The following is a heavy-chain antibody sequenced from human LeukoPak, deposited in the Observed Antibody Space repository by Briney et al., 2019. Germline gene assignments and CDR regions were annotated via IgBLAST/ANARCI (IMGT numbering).Heavy chain of an antibody. CDR3: ARGGYDHAFDI. J-gene: IGHJ3*02. V-gene: IGHV3-23*01. D-gene: IGHD2-15*01. Sequence: GGSLRLSCAASGLTFSSYAMSWVRQAPGKGLEWVSGISGSGGSTYYADSVKGRFTISRDNAKSTLYLQMNSLKAEDTAVYYCARGGYDHAFDIWGQGTMVTVSS. CDR2: ISGSGGST. CDR1: GLTFSSYA.